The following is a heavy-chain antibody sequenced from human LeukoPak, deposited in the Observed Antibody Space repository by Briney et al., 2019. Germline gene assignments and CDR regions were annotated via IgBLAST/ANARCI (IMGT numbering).Heavy chain of an antibody. J-gene: IGHJ4*02. CDR1: GFTFSSYS. D-gene: IGHD2-21*02. V-gene: IGHV3-21*01. CDR3: ASHWDCGGDCVYYFDY. CDR2: ISSSSSYI. Sequence: PGGSLRLSCAASGFTFSSYSMNWVRQAPGKGLEWVSSISSSSSYIYYADSVKGRFTISRDNAKNSLHLQMNSLRAEDTAVYYCASHWDCGGDCVYYFDYWGQGTLVTVSS.